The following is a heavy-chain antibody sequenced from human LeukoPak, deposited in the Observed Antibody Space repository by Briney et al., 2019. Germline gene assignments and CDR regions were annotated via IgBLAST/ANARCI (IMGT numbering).Heavy chain of an antibody. V-gene: IGHV3-23*01. Sequence: GGSLRLSCAASGFTFSSYAMSWVRQAPGKGLEWVSAISGSGGSTYYADSVKGRFTISRDNSKNTLYLQMNSLRAEDTAVYYCAKVTPAYYDFWSGYYNGDYWGQGTLVTVSS. D-gene: IGHD3-3*01. CDR3: AKVTPAYYDFWSGYYNGDY. CDR2: ISGSGGST. J-gene: IGHJ4*02. CDR1: GFTFSSYA.